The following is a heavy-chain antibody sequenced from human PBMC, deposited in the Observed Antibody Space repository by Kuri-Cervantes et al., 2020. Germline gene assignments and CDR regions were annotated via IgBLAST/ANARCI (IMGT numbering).Heavy chain of an antibody. Sequence: GEALKISCAASGFTVSSNYMSWVRQAPGKGLEWVSVIYSGGSTYYADSVKGRFTISRDNSKNTLYLQMNSLRAEDTAVYYCARSIAAAGDYWGQGTLVTVSS. CDR1: GFTVSSNY. CDR3: ARSIAAAGDY. J-gene: IGHJ4*02. D-gene: IGHD6-13*01. V-gene: IGHV3-66*01. CDR2: IYSGGST.